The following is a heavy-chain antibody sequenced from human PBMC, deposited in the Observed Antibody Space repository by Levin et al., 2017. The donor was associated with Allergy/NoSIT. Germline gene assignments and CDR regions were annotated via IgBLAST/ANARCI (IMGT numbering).Heavy chain of an antibody. CDR1: GYTFTGYY. CDR3: ARDQQSGSGGVDY. Sequence: ASVKVSCKASGYTFTGYYMHWVRQAPGQGLEWMGRINPNSGGTNYAQKFQGRVTMTRDTSISTAYMELSRLRSDDTAVYYCARDQQSGSGGVDYWGQGTLVTVSS. J-gene: IGHJ4*02. D-gene: IGHD2-15*01. V-gene: IGHV1-2*06. CDR2: INPNSGGT.